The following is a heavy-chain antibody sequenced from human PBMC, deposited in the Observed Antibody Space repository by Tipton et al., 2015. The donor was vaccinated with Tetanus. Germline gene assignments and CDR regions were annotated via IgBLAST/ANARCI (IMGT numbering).Heavy chain of an antibody. CDR2: IYYSGST. CDR1: GGSISSSSYY. CDR3: ARPYYYDSSGYYYGDAFDI. D-gene: IGHD3-22*01. Sequence: TLSLTCTVSGGSISSSSYYWGSIRQPPGKGLEWIGSIYYSGSTYYNPSLKSRVTISVDTSKNQFSLKLSSVTAADTAVYYCARPYYYDSSGYYYGDAFDIWGQGTMVTVSS. V-gene: IGHV4-39*01. J-gene: IGHJ3*02.